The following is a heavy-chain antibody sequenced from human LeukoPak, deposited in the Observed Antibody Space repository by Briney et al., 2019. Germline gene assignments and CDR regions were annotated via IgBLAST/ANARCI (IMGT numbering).Heavy chain of an antibody. D-gene: IGHD3-22*01. J-gene: IGHJ4*02. CDR3: ARFGSSGYYLRLFDY. V-gene: IGHV4-34*01. CDR2: INNSGST. Sequence: SETLSLTCAVYGGSFSGYYWSWIRQPPGKGLEWIGEINNSGSTNYNPSLKSRVTISVDTSKNQFSLKLSSVTAADTAVYYCARFGSSGYYLRLFDYWGQGTLVTASS. CDR1: GGSFSGYY.